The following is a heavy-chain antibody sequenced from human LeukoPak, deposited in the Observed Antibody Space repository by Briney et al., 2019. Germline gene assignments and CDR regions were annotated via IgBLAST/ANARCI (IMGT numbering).Heavy chain of an antibody. J-gene: IGHJ4*02. CDR1: GFTFSSYW. CDR2: VNQDGTEK. V-gene: IGHV3-7*05. D-gene: IGHD3-10*01. CDR3: TGAALWSFDY. Sequence: PGGSLRLSCAASGFTFSSYWMRWARQAPGKGLEWVATVNQDGTEKHYVDSVKGRFTISRDNAKNSLYLQMNSLRAEDTAVYYCTGAALWSFDYWGQGTLVTVSS.